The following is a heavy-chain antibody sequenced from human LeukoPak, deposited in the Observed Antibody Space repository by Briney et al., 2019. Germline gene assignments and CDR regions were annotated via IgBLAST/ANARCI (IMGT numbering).Heavy chain of an antibody. CDR1: GFTFSDFY. J-gene: IGHJ4*02. D-gene: IGHD2-15*01. Sequence: GGSLRLSCAASGFTFSDFYMSWIRQAPGKGLESVSYTSGSSSNINYADSVKGRFTISRDNAKNSLYLQMSNLRAEDTAVYYCTRHPAEGDYWGQGTLVTVSS. V-gene: IGHV3-11*03. CDR2: TSGSSSNI. CDR3: TRHPAEGDY.